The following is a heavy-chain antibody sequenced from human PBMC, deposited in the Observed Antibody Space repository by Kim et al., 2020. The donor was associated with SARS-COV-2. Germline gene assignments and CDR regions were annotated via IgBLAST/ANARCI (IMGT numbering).Heavy chain of an antibody. CDR3: APGGIGGYDYGSFDP. J-gene: IGHJ5*02. V-gene: IGHV3-23*01. CDR1: GFTFSSYA. CDR2: ISGSGGST. D-gene: IGHD5-12*01. Sequence: GGSLRLSCAASGFTFSSYAMSWVRQAPGKGLEWVSAISGSGGSTYYADSVKGRFTISRDNSKNTLYLQMNSLRAEDTAVYYCAPGGIGGYDYGSFDPWGQGTLVTVSS.